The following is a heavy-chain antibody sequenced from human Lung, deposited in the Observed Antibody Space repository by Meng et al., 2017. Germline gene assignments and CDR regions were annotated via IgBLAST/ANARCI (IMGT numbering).Heavy chain of an antibody. CDR3: ARGPTTMAHDFDY. J-gene: IGHJ4*02. V-gene: IGHV4-34*01. Sequence: QGRRRRCGADLLKPSETLSITCVVSGGSFSDYYWSWIRQPPGKGLEWIGEINHSGSTNYNPSLESQATISVDTSQNNLSLKLSSVTAADSAVYYCARGPTTMAHDFDYWGQGTLVTVSS. CDR2: INHSGST. D-gene: IGHD4-11*01. CDR1: GGSFSDYY.